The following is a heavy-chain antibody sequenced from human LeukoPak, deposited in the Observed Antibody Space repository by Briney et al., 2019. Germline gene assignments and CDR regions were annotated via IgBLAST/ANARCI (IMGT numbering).Heavy chain of an antibody. J-gene: IGHJ4*02. D-gene: IGHD6-13*01. CDR2: TYYRSKWYN. CDR3: ARADSSSWYVRPYYFDH. Sequence: SQTLSLTCAISGDSVSSNSAAWNWIRQSPSRGLEWLGRTYYRSKWYNDYAVSVKSRITINPDTSKNQFSLQLNSVTPEDTAVYYCARADSSSWYVRPYYFDHWGQGTLVTVSS. CDR1: GDSVSSNSAA. V-gene: IGHV6-1*01.